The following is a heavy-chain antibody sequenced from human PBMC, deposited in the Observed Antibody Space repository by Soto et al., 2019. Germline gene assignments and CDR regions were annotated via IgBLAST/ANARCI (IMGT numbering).Heavy chain of an antibody. CDR2: ISWNSGSI. CDR1: GFTFDDYA. Sequence: GGSLRLSCAASGFTFDDYAMHWVQQAPGKGLEWVSGISWNSGSIGYADSVKGRFTISRDNAKNSLYLQMNSLRAEDTALYYCAKLMQPGAGTSPIDYYMDVWGKGTTVTVSS. J-gene: IGHJ6*03. D-gene: IGHD6-19*01. CDR3: AKLMQPGAGTSPIDYYMDV. V-gene: IGHV3-9*01.